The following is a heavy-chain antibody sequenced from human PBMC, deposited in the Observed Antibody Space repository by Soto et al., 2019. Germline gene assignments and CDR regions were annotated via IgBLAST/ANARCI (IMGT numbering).Heavy chain of an antibody. CDR2: IIPLFGTP. CDR1: GGIFSTYA. Sequence: ASVKVSCKASGGIFSTYAISWLRQAPGQGLEWMGGIIPLFGTPNYAQRFQGRITITADESTSTAYMELSRLRSEDTAVYYCARDRDDYGSGNYYNRIDFWGQGTLVTVSS. J-gene: IGHJ4*02. D-gene: IGHD3-10*01. CDR3: ARDRDDYGSGNYYNRIDF. V-gene: IGHV1-69*13.